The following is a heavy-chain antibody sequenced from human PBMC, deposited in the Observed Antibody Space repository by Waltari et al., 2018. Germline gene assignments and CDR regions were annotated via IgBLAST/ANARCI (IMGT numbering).Heavy chain of an antibody. D-gene: IGHD6-13*01. CDR3: ARDRRGSVAAAGAAWFDP. Sequence: VQGGAEVKKPGSSGKVSCKASGGTFSNYAISWVRQAPGQGLEWMGRIIPIFGTTNYTQKFQGRVTITADKSTSTAYMELSSLRSEDTAVYYCARDRRGSVAAAGAAWFDPWGQGTLVTVSS. CDR2: IIPIFGTT. J-gene: IGHJ5*02. V-gene: IGHV1-69*06. CDR1: GGTFSNYA.